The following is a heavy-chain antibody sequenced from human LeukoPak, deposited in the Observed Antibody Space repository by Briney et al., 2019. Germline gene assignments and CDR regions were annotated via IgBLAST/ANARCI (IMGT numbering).Heavy chain of an antibody. D-gene: IGHD5-12*01. CDR3: GTRRGYDGYDAYYYYGMDV. CDR2: IYYSGST. J-gene: IGHJ6*02. V-gene: IGHV4-59*08. CDR1: GGSISSYY. Sequence: SETLSLTCTVSGGSISSYYWSWIRQPPGKGLEWIGYIYYSGSTNYNPSLKSRVTISVDTSKNQFSLKLSSVTAADTAVYYCGTRRGYDGYDAYYYYGMDVWGQGTTVTVSS.